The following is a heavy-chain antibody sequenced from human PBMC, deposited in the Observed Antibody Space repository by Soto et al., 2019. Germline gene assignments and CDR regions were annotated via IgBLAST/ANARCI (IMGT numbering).Heavy chain of an antibody. CDR2: ISISGGST. J-gene: IGHJ4*02. CDR3: AKDSYGDYAFDY. CDR1: GFTFSSYA. Sequence: PGGSLRLSCAASGFTFSSYAMSWVRQAPGKGLEWVSTISISGGSTYFAGSVKGRFTISRDNSMNTLYLQMNSLRAEDTAVYLCAKDSYGDYAFDYWGQGTLVTVSS. V-gene: IGHV3-23*01. D-gene: IGHD4-17*01.